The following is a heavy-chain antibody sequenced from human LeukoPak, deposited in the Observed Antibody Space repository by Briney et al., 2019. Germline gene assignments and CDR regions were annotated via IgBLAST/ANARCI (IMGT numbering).Heavy chain of an antibody. V-gene: IGHV1-2*02. J-gene: IGHJ4*02. CDR1: GYTFTGYY. Sequence: ASVKVSCKASGYTFTGYYMHWVRQAPGQGLEWMGWINPNSGGTNYAQKFQGRVTMTRDTSISTAYMELSRLRSDDTAVYYCARARFAYYDSSGYYYFDYWGQGTLVTVSS. D-gene: IGHD3-22*01. CDR3: ARARFAYYDSSGYYYFDY. CDR2: INPNSGGT.